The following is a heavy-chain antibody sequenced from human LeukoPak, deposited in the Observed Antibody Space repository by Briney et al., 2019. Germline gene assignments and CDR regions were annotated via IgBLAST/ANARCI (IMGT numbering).Heavy chain of an antibody. Sequence: GGSLRLSCAASGFTFRNYGMHWVRQAPGKGLEWVALVWYEGDIKWYADSVKGRFTISRDNAKNTLYLQMNSLRAKDTAVYYCVSGSLQSGYNFDYWGQGALVTVSS. J-gene: IGHJ4*02. V-gene: IGHV3-33*03. D-gene: IGHD3-3*01. CDR3: VSGSLQSGYNFDY. CDR2: VWYEGDIK. CDR1: GFTFRNYG.